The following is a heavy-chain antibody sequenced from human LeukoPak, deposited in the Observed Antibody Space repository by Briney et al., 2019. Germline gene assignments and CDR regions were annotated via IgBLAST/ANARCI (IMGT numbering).Heavy chain of an antibody. CDR2: ISAYNGNT. V-gene: IGHV1-18*01. CDR1: VYTFTSYG. CDR3: ARDTPAMVQGVIIPFDY. J-gene: IGHJ4*02. Sequence: ASVKVSCKASVYTFTSYGISWVRQAPGQGLEWMGWISAYNGNTNYAQKLQVRVTMTTDTSTSTAYMELRSLRSDDTAVYYCARDTPAMVQGVIIPFDYWGQGTLVTVSS. D-gene: IGHD3-10*01.